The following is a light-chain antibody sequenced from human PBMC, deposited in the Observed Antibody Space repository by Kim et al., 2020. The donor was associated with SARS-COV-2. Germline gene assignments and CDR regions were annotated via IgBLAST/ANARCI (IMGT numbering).Light chain of an antibody. CDR1: NTDVDDFRY. Sequence: GQSITIPCTGTNTDVDDFRYVSWYQQHPGKAPKLLTFDVTNRPPGVSARFSGAKSGDTASLIITGLQTEDEADYYCSSYTSGDTWVFGGGTQLTVL. CDR2: DVT. CDR3: SSYTSGDTWV. J-gene: IGLJ3*02. V-gene: IGLV2-14*04.